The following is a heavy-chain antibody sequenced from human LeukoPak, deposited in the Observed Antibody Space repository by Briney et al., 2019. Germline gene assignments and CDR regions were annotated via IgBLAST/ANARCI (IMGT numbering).Heavy chain of an antibody. CDR2: IYYSGST. Sequence: SETLSLTCTVSGGSISSSNYSWGWIRQPPGKGLEWIGTIYYSGSTYYTSSLKSRVTISVDKSKNQFSLKLSSVTAADTAVYYCARNQGKGANSTDYWGQGTLVTVSS. J-gene: IGHJ4*02. CDR3: ARNQGKGANSTDY. V-gene: IGHV4-39*07. D-gene: IGHD2-2*01. CDR1: GGSISSSNYS.